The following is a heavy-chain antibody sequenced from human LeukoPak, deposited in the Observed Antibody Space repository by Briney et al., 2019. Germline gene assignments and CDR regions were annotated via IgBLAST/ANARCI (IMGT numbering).Heavy chain of an antibody. Sequence: ASVKVSRKVSGYTSPFYGITWVRQATGQGLEWMGWVNPKSGYTGYAQKFQGRVTITADKSTSTAYMELSSLRSEDTAVYYCARSLLRYFDWLSAPYFDYWGQGTLVTVSS. CDR1: GYTSPFYG. CDR2: VNPKSGYT. D-gene: IGHD3-9*01. J-gene: IGHJ4*02. V-gene: IGHV1-8*01. CDR3: ARSLLRYFDWLSAPYFDY.